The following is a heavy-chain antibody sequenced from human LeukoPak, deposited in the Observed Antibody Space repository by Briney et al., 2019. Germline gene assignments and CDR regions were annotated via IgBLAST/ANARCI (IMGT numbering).Heavy chain of an antibody. D-gene: IGHD3-22*01. J-gene: IGHJ2*01. CDR2: IYYSGST. Sequence: SETLSLTCTVSGGSISSSSYYWGWIRQPPGKGLEWIGSIYYSGSTYYNPSLKSRVTISVDTSKHQFSLKLSSVTAAETAVYYCARSAYYYDSSGHWYFDLSGRGTLVTVSS. CDR1: GGSISSSSYY. V-gene: IGHV4-39*01. CDR3: ARSAYYYDSSGHWYFDL.